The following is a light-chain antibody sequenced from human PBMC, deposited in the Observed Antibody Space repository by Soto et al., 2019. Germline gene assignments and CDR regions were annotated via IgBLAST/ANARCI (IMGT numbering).Light chain of an antibody. J-gene: IGKJ1*01. CDR1: QSISSW. Sequence: DIQRTQSPSTLSASVRDRVTITCRASQSISSWLAWYQQKPGKAPKLLIYKASILESGVPSRFSGSGSGTEFTLTISSLQPDDFATYYCQHYNNYPWTFGQGTKVDIK. CDR2: KAS. CDR3: QHYNNYPWT. V-gene: IGKV1-5*03.